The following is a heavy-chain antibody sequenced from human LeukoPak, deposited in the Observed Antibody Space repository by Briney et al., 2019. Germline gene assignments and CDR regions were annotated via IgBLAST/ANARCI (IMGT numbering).Heavy chain of an antibody. CDR3: ARGPPNIVH. V-gene: IGHV3-21*01. D-gene: IGHD2/OR15-2a*01. Sequence: GGPLRLPCAPSGFPFSGFSMNWFGQAPGKGLEWVSSISSSSSYIYYADSVKGRFTISRDNAKNSLYLQMNSLRAEDTAVYYCARGPPNIVHWGQGTLVTVSS. CDR1: GFPFSGFS. CDR2: ISSSSSYI. J-gene: IGHJ4*02.